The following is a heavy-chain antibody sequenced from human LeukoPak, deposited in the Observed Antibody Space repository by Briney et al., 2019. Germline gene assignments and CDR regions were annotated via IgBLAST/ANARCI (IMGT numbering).Heavy chain of an antibody. CDR2: VNSDGTGT. D-gene: IGHD5-12*01. J-gene: IGHJ6*03. CDR1: GFTFSSYW. CDR3: IRTLIVATSPYMDV. V-gene: IGHV3-74*01. Sequence: GGSLRLSCAASGFTFSSYWMHWVRQAPGKGLVWASRVNSDGTGTTYADSVEGRFTISRDNAKNTAYLQMNSLRAEDTAIYYCIRTLIVATSPYMDVWGKGTTVTVSS.